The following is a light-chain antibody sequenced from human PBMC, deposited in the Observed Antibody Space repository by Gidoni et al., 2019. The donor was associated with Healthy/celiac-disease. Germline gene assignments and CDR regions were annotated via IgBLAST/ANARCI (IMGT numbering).Light chain of an antibody. V-gene: IGKV3-15*01. CDR1: QSVSSN. CDR3: QQYNNWPLT. J-gene: IGKJ4*01. Sequence: IVMTQSPATLSVSPGERATLSCRASQSVSSNLALYQQKPGQAPRLLIYGASTRATGITARFSGSGSGTEFTLTISSLQSEDFAVYYCQQYNNWPLTFXGXTKVEIK. CDR2: GAS.